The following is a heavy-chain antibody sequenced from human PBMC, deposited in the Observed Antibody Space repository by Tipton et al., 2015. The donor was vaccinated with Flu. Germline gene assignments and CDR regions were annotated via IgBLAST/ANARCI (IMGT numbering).Heavy chain of an antibody. D-gene: IGHD1-1*01. CDR2: SYYNGTT. Sequence: TLSLTCTVSGGLTSGFYWTWIRQPPGKGLEWVGCSYYNGTTIYSPSLKSRLTISIDTSRGQFSLRVTSVTAADTAVYYCARHRNNGNDVPWGQGVLVTVSS. V-gene: IGHV4-59*08. CDR3: ARHRNNGNDVP. CDR1: GGLTSGFY. J-gene: IGHJ5*02.